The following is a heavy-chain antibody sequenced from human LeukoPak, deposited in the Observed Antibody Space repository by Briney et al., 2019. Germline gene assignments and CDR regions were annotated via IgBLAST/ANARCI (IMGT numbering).Heavy chain of an antibody. V-gene: IGHV4-38-2*01. Sequence: PSETLSLTCAVSGYFISSGYYWGWIRQSPGKGLEWIGSIYHRGTTYYNPSLKRRVTISVDTSKNQFSLKLSSVTAADTAVYYCARIAMFYYESSGYYSDYWGQGTLVTVSS. CDR3: ARIAMFYYESSGYYSDY. CDR2: IYHRGTT. CDR1: GYFISSGYY. D-gene: IGHD3-22*01. J-gene: IGHJ4*02.